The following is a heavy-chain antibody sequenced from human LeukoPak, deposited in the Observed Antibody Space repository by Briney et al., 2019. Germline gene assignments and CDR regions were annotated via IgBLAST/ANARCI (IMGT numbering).Heavy chain of an antibody. CDR2: ISYDGSNK. D-gene: IGHD3-10*01. J-gene: IGHJ5*02. CDR1: GFIFSSYA. CDR3: ARDDLWFGETRPGWFDP. V-gene: IGHV3-30-3*01. Sequence: PGGSLRLSCAASGFIFSSYAMHWVRQAPGKGLEWLAVISYDGSNKYYSDAVKGRFTISRDNSKKTVYLQMNSLRAEDTAVYYCARDDLWFGETRPGWFDPWGQGTLVTVSS.